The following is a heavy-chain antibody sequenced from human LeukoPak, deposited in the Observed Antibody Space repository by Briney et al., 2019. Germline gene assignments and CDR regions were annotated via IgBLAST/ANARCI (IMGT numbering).Heavy chain of an antibody. Sequence: ASVKVSCKASGYTFTSYGMTWVRQAPGQGLEWMGWISCYNGETKFAQNLQGRVTLTIDTSTSSVYMELRSLTVDDTAVYYCARSPPPITIFGVVINPYYFDYWGQGTLVTVSS. CDR1: GYTFTSYG. CDR2: ISCYNGET. V-gene: IGHV1-18*01. J-gene: IGHJ4*02. CDR3: ARSPPPITIFGVVINPYYFDY. D-gene: IGHD3-3*01.